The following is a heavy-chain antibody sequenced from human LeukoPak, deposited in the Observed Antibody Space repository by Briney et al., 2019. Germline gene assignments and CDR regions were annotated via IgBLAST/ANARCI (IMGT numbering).Heavy chain of an antibody. CDR2: TTSSGDGT. J-gene: IGHJ4*02. V-gene: IGHV3-23*01. CDR3: AKDRPNYYGSNGHYYRRDGDY. D-gene: IGHD3-22*01. CDR1: GFTFSIYA. Sequence: GGSLRLSCAASGFTFSIYAMSWVRQAPGKGLQWVSSTTSSGDGTYYADSVKGWFTISRDNSENMLYLQMNSRRVEGKAVYFCAKDRPNYYGSNGHYYRRDGDYWGQGTLVTVSS.